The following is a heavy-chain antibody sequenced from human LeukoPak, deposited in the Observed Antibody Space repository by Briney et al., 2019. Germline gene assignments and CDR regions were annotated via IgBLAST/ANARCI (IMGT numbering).Heavy chain of an antibody. V-gene: IGHV4-4*07. Sequence: PSETLSLTCTVSGGSISSYYWSWIRQPPGKGLEWIGRIHTTGSTNYNPSLKSRVTMSVDTSKNQFSLKLRSVTAADTAVYYCARDRYYYDSSGYIRMDVWGKGTTVTISS. CDR3: ARDRYYYDSSGYIRMDV. CDR2: IHTTGST. CDR1: GGSISSYY. D-gene: IGHD3-22*01. J-gene: IGHJ6*03.